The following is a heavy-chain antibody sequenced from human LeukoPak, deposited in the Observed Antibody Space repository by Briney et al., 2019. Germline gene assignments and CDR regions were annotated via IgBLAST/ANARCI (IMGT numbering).Heavy chain of an antibody. CDR2: ISAYNGNT. Sequence: GASVKVSCKASGYTFTSYGISWVRQAPGQGLEWMGWISAYNGNTNYAQKFQGGVTMTRDTSISTAYMELSRLRSDDTAVYYCARVGLQGATKDYWGQGTLVTVSS. V-gene: IGHV1-18*01. J-gene: IGHJ4*02. CDR1: GYTFTSYG. CDR3: ARVGLQGATKDY. D-gene: IGHD1-26*01.